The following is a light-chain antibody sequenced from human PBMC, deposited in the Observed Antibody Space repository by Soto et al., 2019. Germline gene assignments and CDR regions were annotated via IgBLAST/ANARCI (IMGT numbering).Light chain of an antibody. Sequence: EIVLTQSPATLSLSPGERATLSCRASQSVSSYLAWYQQKPGQAPRLLIYDASNRATGIPARFSGSGSGTDFALTISSLEPEDFAVYYCQQRSNWPLFGQWTRLEIK. V-gene: IGKV3-11*01. CDR2: DAS. CDR3: QQRSNWPL. J-gene: IGKJ5*01. CDR1: QSVSSY.